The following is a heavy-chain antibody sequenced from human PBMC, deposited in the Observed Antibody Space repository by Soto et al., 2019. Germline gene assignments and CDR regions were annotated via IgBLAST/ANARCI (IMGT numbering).Heavy chain of an antibody. D-gene: IGHD4-17*01. Sequence: SMRLGCAASGVTFRSYGVHWVRQAQGKGLEWVAVISYDGSNKYYADSVKGRFTISRDNSKNTLYLQMNSLRAEDTAVYYCANAHTVTTGETFDYWGQGTLVTVSS. V-gene: IGHV3-30*18. CDR2: ISYDGSNK. J-gene: IGHJ4*02. CDR3: ANAHTVTTGETFDY. CDR1: GVTFRSYG.